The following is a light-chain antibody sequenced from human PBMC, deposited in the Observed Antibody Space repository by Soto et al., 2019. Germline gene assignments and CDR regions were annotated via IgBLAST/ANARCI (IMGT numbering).Light chain of an antibody. Sequence: DIQMTQSPSTLSASVGDRVTITCRASQSISSWLSWYQQKPGKPPKLLIYDASSLESGVPSRFSGSGSGTEFTLAISSLQPDDFATYYYQQYNSYSEYTFGQGTKLEIK. V-gene: IGKV1-5*01. CDR2: DAS. CDR3: QQYNSYSEYT. CDR1: QSISSW. J-gene: IGKJ2*01.